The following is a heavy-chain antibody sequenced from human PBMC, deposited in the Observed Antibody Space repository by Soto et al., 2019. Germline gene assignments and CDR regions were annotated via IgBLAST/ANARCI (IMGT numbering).Heavy chain of an antibody. J-gene: IGHJ6*02. D-gene: IGHD5-18*01. Sequence: QEQLVESGGGAVQPGRSLRLSCAASGFTLSIYGMHWVRQAPGKGLEWVALISHDGSSEYYADSVKGRFTISRDISKNTLDLQMNRLRPEDTAVYFCAKERYSYGSVYYGMDVWGLGTKVTVSS. CDR1: GFTLSIYG. V-gene: IGHV3-30*18. CDR3: AKERYSYGSVYYGMDV. CDR2: ISHDGSSE.